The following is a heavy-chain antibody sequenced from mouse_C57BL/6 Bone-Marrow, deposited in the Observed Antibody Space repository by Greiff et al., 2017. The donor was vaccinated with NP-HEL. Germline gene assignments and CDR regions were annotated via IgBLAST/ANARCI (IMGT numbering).Heavy chain of an antibody. V-gene: IGHV1-69*01. CDR3: ALFDC. CDR2: IDPSDSYT. CDR1: GYTFTSYW. Sequence: VKQSCKASGYTFTSYWMHWVKQRPGQGLEWIGEIDPSDSYTNYNQKFKGKSTLTVDKSSSTAYMQLSSLTSEDSAVYYCALFDCWGQGTTLTVSS. J-gene: IGHJ2*01.